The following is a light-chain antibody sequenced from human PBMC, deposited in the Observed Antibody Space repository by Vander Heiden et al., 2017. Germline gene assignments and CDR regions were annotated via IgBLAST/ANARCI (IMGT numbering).Light chain of an antibody. J-gene: IGKJ5*01. CDR1: HNIRNF. V-gene: IGKV1-33*01. CDR3: QHDDNVLIT. CDR2: DTS. Sequence: DIQMTQSPSSLAVSVGDRVTLTCQASHNIRNFLNWYQKKPGKAPKLLIFDTSNLEPGVPSRFSGSGSGTEFTLTINGLLPEDVATYFCQHDDNVLITFAQGTRLEIK.